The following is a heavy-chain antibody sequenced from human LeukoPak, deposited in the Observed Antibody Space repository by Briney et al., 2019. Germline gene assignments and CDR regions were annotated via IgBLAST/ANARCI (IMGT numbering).Heavy chain of an antibody. V-gene: IGHV3-20*04. D-gene: IGHD3-16*02. CDR1: GFTFDDYG. J-gene: IGHJ1*01. Sequence: PGGSLRLSCAASGFTFDDYGMSWVRQAPGRGLEWVSGSNWNGGSTGYADSVKGRFTISRDNAKNSLYLQMNSLRAEDTAVYYCAGTESGYDYVWGSYPPSEYFQHWGQGTLVTVSS. CDR3: AGTESGYDYVWGSYPPSEYFQH. CDR2: SNWNGGST.